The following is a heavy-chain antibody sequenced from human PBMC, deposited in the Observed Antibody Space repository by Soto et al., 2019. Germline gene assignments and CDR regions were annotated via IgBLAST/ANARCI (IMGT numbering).Heavy chain of an antibody. J-gene: IGHJ4*02. CDR1: GYTFTSYA. CDR2: INAGNGNT. D-gene: IGHD2-21*02. CDR3: ARGIVVVTALDY. V-gene: IGHV1-3*01. Sequence: ASVKFSCKASGYTFTSYAMHWGRLAPGQRREWMGWINAGNGNTKYSQKFQGRVTITRDTSASTAYMELSSLRSEDTAVYYCARGIVVVTALDYWGQATLVTVSS.